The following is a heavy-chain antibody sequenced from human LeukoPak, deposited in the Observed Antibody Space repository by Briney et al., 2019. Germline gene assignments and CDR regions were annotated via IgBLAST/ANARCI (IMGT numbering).Heavy chain of an antibody. CDR1: GFTFSSYA. CDR3: AKDSTLSGYDSSDY. D-gene: IGHD5-12*01. J-gene: IGHJ4*02. Sequence: GGSLRLSCAASGFTFSSYAMSWVRQASGKGLEWVSAISGSGGSTYYADSVKGRFTISRDNSKNTLYLQMNSLRAEDTAVYYCAKDSTLSGYDSSDYWGQGTLVTVSS. CDR2: ISGSGGST. V-gene: IGHV3-23*01.